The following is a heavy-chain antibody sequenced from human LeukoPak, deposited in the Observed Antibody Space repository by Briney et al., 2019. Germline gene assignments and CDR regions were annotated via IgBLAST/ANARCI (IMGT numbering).Heavy chain of an antibody. D-gene: IGHD3-22*01. CDR2: ISSSDGNT. Sequence: GGSLRLSCAASGFTFSSYAMSWVRQAPGKGLEWVSSISSSDGNTHYADSVKGQFTVSRDNSKNTLYLQMNSLRAEDTAVYYCAKDPHPTLYYYDSSSDYWGQGTLVTVSS. CDR3: AKDPHPTLYYYDSSSDY. V-gene: IGHV3-23*01. CDR1: GFTFSSYA. J-gene: IGHJ4*02.